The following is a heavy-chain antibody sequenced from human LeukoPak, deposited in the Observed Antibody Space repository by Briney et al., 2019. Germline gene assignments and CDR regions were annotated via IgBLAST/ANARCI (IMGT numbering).Heavy chain of an antibody. CDR2: ISSSSSYI. CDR3: ARLHSSGWYGRNLDY. D-gene: IGHD6-19*01. CDR1: GFTFSSYS. Sequence: GGSLRLSCAASGFTFSSYSMNWVRQAPGKGLEWVSSISSSSSYIYYADSVKGRFTISRDNAKNSLYLQMNSLRAEDTAVYYCARLHSSGWYGRNLDYWGQGTLVTVSS. V-gene: IGHV3-21*01. J-gene: IGHJ4*02.